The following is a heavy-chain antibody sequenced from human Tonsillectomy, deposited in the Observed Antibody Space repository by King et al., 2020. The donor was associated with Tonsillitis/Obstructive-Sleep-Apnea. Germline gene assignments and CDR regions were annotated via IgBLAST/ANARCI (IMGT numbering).Heavy chain of an antibody. CDR3: AKSLPYDFWSGYFYYMDV. J-gene: IGHJ6*03. CDR2: ISGSGGST. D-gene: IGHD3-3*01. CDR1: GITFSSYA. V-gene: IGHV3-23*04. Sequence: VQLVESGGGLVQPGGSLRLSCAASGITFSSYAMSWVRQAPGKGLEWVSGISGSGGSTYYADSVKGRFTISRDNSKNTLYLQMNSLRAEDTDVYYCAKSLPYDFWSGYFYYMDVWGKGITVTVS.